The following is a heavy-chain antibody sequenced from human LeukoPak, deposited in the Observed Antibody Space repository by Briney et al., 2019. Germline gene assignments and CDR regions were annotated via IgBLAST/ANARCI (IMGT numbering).Heavy chain of an antibody. V-gene: IGHV4-4*07. CDR3: ARGSHYGSGRPFDY. CDR1: RDSMSSYY. D-gene: IGHD3-10*01. J-gene: IGHJ4*02. CDR2: IYTSGAT. Sequence: PSETLSLTCTHSRDSMSSYYWSWIRQPAGKGLEWIGRIYTSGATSYNPSLKSRVTMSVDTSKNQFSLKLNSVTATDTAVYYCARGSHYGSGRPFDYWGQGTLVTVSS.